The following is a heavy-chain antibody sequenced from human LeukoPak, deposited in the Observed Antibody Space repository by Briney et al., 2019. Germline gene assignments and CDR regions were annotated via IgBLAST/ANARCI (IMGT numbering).Heavy chain of an antibody. J-gene: IGHJ5*02. CDR3: ARRLTQYDCFDP. D-gene: IGHD2-2*01. CDR1: GDSVSSNSVT. CDR2: TYYRSTWYN. V-gene: IGHV6-1*01. Sequence: SQTLSLTCANSGDSVSSNSVTWNWIRQSPSRGLEWLGRTYYRSTWYNDYAVSVRGRITVNPDTSKNQFSLHLNSVTPEDTAVYYCARRLTQYDCFDPWGQGILVTVSS.